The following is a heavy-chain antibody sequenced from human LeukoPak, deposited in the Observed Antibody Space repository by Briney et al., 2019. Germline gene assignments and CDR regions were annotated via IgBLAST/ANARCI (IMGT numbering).Heavy chain of an antibody. V-gene: IGHV3-30*02. CDR3: AKDISGGDSETYIDY. D-gene: IGHD2-21*02. CDR2: IAYDRR. Sequence: GGSLRLSCAASGFTFSINGMHWVRQAPGQGLEWVAFIAYDRRYYADSVTGRFTISRDNSKNTLYLQMDSLRPEDTAIYYCAKDISGGDSETYIDYWGQGTLVAVAS. CDR1: GFTFSING. J-gene: IGHJ4*02.